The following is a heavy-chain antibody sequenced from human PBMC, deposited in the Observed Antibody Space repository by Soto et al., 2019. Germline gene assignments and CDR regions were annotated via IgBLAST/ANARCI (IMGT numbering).Heavy chain of an antibody. D-gene: IGHD4-17*01. CDR2: IYYSGST. J-gene: IGHJ6*02. CDR3: ARGDYGDFYYYGMDV. Sequence: QVQLQESGPGLVKPSETLSLTCTVSGGSISSYYWSWIRQPPGKGLEWIGYIYYSGSTNYNPSLKRRVTISVALSKNQFSLKLSSVTAADTVVYSGARGDYGDFYYYGMDVWGQGTTVTVSS. CDR1: GGSISSYY. V-gene: IGHV4-59*01.